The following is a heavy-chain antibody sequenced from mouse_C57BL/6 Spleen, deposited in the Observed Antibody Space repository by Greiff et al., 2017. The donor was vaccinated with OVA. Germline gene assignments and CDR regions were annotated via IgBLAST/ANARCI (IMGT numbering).Heavy chain of an antibody. V-gene: IGHV5-17*01. Sequence: EVNVVESGGGLVKPGGSLKLSCAASGFTFSDYGMHWVRQAPEKGLEWVAYISSGSSTIYYADTVKGRFTISRDNAKNTLFLQMTSLRSEDTAMYYCARGFITTVVAGDYYAMDYWGQGTSVTVSS. CDR3: ARGFITTVVAGDYYAMDY. CDR1: GFTFSDYG. CDR2: ISSGSSTI. J-gene: IGHJ4*01. D-gene: IGHD1-1*01.